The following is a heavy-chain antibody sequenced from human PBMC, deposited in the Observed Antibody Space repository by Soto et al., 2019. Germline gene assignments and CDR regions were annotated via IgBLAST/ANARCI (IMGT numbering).Heavy chain of an antibody. J-gene: IGHJ4*02. CDR1: GYTFTTYS. D-gene: IGHD6-19*01. CDR3: ARVPSSHTSGWYYFDY. CDR2: INTANGNT. V-gene: IGHV1-3*04. Sequence: QVQLVQSGAEVKKPGASVKLSCKTSGYTFTTYSMHWVRQAPGQGLEWMGWINTANGNTKYSQKFQGRVSITRDTSASTGHMELRSLRSEDTAVYYCARVPSSHTSGWYYFDYWGQGTLVTVSS.